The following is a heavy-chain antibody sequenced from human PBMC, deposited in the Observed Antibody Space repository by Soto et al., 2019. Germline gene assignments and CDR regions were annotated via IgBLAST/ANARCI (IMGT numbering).Heavy chain of an antibody. CDR1: GGSISSGDNF. V-gene: IGHV4-30-4*01. J-gene: IGHJ6*02. CDR3: ARVHDFLGGSGMDV. D-gene: IGHD1-1*01. Sequence: SETLSLTCTVSGGSISSGDNFWAWIRQPPGKGLEWIGYIYYSGSTLYNPSLKSRVSISIDTSKNQFSLNLSSVTAADTAVYYCARVHDFLGGSGMDVWGQGTTVTVSS. CDR2: IYYSGST.